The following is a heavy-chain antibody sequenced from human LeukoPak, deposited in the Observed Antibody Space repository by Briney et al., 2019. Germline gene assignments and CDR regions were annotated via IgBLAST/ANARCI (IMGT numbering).Heavy chain of an antibody. D-gene: IGHD3-10*01. Sequence: GGSLRLSCSASGFTFSSYAMHWVRQAPGKGLEYVSGISINGGSTDYADSVKGRFTISRDNSKNTVYLQMSSPRAEDTAVYYCVKESRVVRGVIMDAFDMWGQGTMVTVSS. CDR3: VKESRVVRGVIMDAFDM. CDR1: GFTFSSYA. J-gene: IGHJ3*02. CDR2: ISINGGST. V-gene: IGHV3-64D*06.